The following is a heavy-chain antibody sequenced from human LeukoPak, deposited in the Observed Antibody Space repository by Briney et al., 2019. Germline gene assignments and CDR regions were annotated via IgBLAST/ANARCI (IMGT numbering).Heavy chain of an antibody. CDR2: INTGGSST. V-gene: IGHV3-74*03. CDR3: ARSNQADDY. Sequence: GGSVRLSCAASGFNYSSYWMHWVRHLAGKGVVWVSRINTGGSSTTHADSVKGRFTISRDNAKNTLYLQMNSLRAEDTAVYYCARSNQADDYWGQGTLVTVSS. J-gene: IGHJ4*02. CDR1: GFNYSSYW. D-gene: IGHD4-11*01.